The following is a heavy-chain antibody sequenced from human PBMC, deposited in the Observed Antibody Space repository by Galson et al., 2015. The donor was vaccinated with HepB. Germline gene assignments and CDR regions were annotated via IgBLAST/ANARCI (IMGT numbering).Heavy chain of an antibody. J-gene: IGHJ3*02. CDR3: ARVREYYDSSGYSQRRADAFDI. D-gene: IGHD3-22*01. CDR2: IYYDESNK. Sequence: SLRLSCAASGFTFGSYGMHWVRQAPGTGLEWVAVIYYDESNKYYADSVKGRFTISRDNSKNTLYLQMNSLRAEDTAVYYCARVREYYDSSGYSQRRADAFDIWGQGTMVTVSS. CDR1: GFTFGSYG. V-gene: IGHV3-33*01.